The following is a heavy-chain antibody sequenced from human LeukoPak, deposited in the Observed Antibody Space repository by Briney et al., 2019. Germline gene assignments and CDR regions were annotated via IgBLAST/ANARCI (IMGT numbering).Heavy chain of an antibody. CDR2: ISGSGGST. CDR3: ASHPITIFGVAMDQFDY. J-gene: IGHJ4*02. CDR1: GFTFSSYA. V-gene: IGHV3-23*01. Sequence: GGSLRLSCAASGFTFSSYAMSWVRQAPGKGLEWVSAISGSGGSTYYADSVKGRFTISRDNSKNTLYLQMNSLRAEDTAVYYCASHPITIFGVAMDQFDYWGQGTLDTVSS. D-gene: IGHD3-3*01.